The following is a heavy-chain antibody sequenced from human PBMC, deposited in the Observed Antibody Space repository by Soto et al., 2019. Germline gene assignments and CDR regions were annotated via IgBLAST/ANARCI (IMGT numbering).Heavy chain of an antibody. CDR1: GGSVSSGGYY. Sequence: QVQLQESGPGLVKPSETLSLTCSVSGGSVSSGGYYWSWIRQRPGKGLEWIGCIYYSGSTDYNPSLKGRVTMSLDKSKNQFSLKLNSVTAADTAVYFCARAGSYRYFDYWGQATLVTVSS. V-gene: IGHV4-61*08. CDR2: IYYSGST. CDR3: ARAGSYRYFDY. J-gene: IGHJ4*02. D-gene: IGHD3-10*01.